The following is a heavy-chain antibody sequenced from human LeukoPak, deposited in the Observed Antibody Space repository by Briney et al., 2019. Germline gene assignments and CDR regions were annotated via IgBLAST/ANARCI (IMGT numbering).Heavy chain of an antibody. J-gene: IGHJ4*02. V-gene: IGHV4-61*01. CDR2: IYYSGST. CDR1: GGSVSSGSYY. D-gene: IGHD1-20*01. CDR3: ARNPNWNDVSGFDY. Sequence: SETLSLTCTVSGGSVSSGSYYWSWIRQPPGKGLEWIGYIYYSGSTNYNPSLKSRVTISVDTSKNQFFLKLSSVTAADTAVYYCARNPNWNDVSGFDYWGQGTLVTVSS.